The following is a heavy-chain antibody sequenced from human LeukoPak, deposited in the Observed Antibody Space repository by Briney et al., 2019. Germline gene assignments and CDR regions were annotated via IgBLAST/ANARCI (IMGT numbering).Heavy chain of an antibody. V-gene: IGHV4-61*08. CDR1: GGSISSGDHY. J-gene: IGHJ4*02. Sequence: PSQTLSLTCTVSGGSISSGDHYWSWIRQPPGKGLEWIGYIYYSGSTNYNPSLKSRVAISVDTSKNQFSLKLSSVTAADTAVYYCARSVAARPVYFDYWGQGTLVTVSS. CDR3: ARSVAARPVYFDY. CDR2: IYYSGST. D-gene: IGHD6-6*01.